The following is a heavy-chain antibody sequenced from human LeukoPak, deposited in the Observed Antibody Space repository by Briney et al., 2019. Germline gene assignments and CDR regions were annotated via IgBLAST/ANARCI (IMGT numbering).Heavy chain of an antibody. CDR1: GGSISSYY. J-gene: IGHJ2*01. CDR2: IHYSGST. Sequence: SETLSLTRTVSGGSISSYYGSWIRQPPGKGPEWNGYIHYSGSTNYNPSLKSRVTISVDTSKNQFSLKLSSVTAADTAVYYCARDRYNWNDWYFDLWGRGTLVTVSS. D-gene: IGHD1-1*01. CDR3: ARDRYNWNDWYFDL. V-gene: IGHV4-59*01.